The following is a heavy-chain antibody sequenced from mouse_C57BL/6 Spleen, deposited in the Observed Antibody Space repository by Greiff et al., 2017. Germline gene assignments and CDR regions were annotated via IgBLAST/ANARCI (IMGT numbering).Heavy chain of an antibody. CDR3: ARKEAMDY. CDR2: ISSASSTI. Sequence: EVKLVESGGGLVKPGGSLKLSCAASGFTFSDYGMHWVRPAPGKGLEWVAYISSASSTIYYEDPLKGRFTISRENTKNTLFLQMTSLRSSDTAMYYCARKEAMDYWGQGTSVTVSS. J-gene: IGHJ4*01. V-gene: IGHV5-17*01. CDR1: GFTFSDYG.